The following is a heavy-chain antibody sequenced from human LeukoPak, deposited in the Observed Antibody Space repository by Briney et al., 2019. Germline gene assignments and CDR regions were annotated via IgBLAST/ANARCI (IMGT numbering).Heavy chain of an antibody. CDR2: ISGSGGST. J-gene: IGHJ4*02. CDR1: GFTFSSYA. D-gene: IGHD5-12*01. V-gene: IGHV3-23*01. Sequence: GGSLRLSCAASGFTFSSYAMSWVCQAPGKGREGVSAISGSGGSTYYADSVKGRFTISRDNSKNTLYLQMNSLRAEDTAVYYCAKRLGYSGYDYVDYWGQGTLVTVSS. CDR3: AKRLGYSGYDYVDY.